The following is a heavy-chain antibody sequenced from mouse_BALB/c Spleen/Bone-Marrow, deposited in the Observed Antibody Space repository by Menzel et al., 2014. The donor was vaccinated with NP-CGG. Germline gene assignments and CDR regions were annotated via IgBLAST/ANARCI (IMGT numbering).Heavy chain of an antibody. Sequence: VQLQQSGAELAKPGASVKMSCKASGYTFTSYWMHWVKQRPGQGLEWIGYINPSTGYTEYNQKFKDKATLTADKSSSTAYMQLSSLTSEDSAVYYCARGYYGSSLVYWGQGTLGTVSA. J-gene: IGHJ3*01. CDR2: INPSTGYT. CDR1: GYTFTSYW. CDR3: ARGYYGSSLVY. V-gene: IGHV1-7*01. D-gene: IGHD1-1*01.